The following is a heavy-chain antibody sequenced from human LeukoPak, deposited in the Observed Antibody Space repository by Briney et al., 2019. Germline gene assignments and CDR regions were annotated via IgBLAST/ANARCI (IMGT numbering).Heavy chain of an antibody. CDR2: IFYSGIP. D-gene: IGHD2-8*01. Sequence: PSETLSLTCTVSGGPISSSSHHWGWIRQPPGKGLEWIGNIFYSGIPFYNPSLKSRVTISVDPSKNQFSLKLTSVAAADTAVYYCARQARLGYCTSASCPDLDSWGQGTLVTVSS. J-gene: IGHJ4*02. CDR1: GGPISSSSHH. V-gene: IGHV4-39*01. CDR3: ARQARLGYCTSASCPDLDS.